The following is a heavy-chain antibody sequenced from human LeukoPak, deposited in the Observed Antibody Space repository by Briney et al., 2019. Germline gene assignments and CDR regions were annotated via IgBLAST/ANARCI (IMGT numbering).Heavy chain of an antibody. CDR1: GFTFSSYS. D-gene: IGHD5-12*01. V-gene: IGHV3-21*01. CDR2: ISSSSSYI. J-gene: IGHJ4*02. CDR3: ARDLDVDIVATIEGGYYFDY. Sequence: GGSLRLSCAASGFTFSSYSMNWVRQAPGKGLEWVSSISSSSSYIYYADLVKGRFTISRDNAKNSLYLQMNSLRAEDTAVYYCARDLDVDIVATIEGGYYFDYWGQGTLVTVSS.